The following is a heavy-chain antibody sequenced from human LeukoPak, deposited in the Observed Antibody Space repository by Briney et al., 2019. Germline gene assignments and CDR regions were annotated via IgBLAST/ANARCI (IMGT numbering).Heavy chain of an antibody. CDR2: IKQDGSEK. Sequence: PGGSLRLSCAASGFTFSSYWMSWVRQAPGKGLEWVANIKQDGSEKYYVDSVKGRFTISRDNAKNSLYLQMNSLRAEDTAVYYCARSLPDPNSTRGGTMGDYFDYWGQGTLVTVSS. V-gene: IGHV3-7*01. D-gene: IGHD2/OR15-2a*01. J-gene: IGHJ4*02. CDR3: ARSLPDPNSTRGGTMGDYFDY. CDR1: GFTFSSYW.